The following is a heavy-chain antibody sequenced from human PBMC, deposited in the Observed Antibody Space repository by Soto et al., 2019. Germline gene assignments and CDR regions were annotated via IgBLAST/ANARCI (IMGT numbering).Heavy chain of an antibody. CDR1: GFTFSSYS. J-gene: IGHJ6*02. CDR2: ISSSSSYI. D-gene: IGHD1-26*01. CDR3: ARDPAWELARGMEV. V-gene: IGHV3-21*01. Sequence: EVQLVESGGGLVKPGGSLRLSCAASGFTFSSYSMNWVRQAPGKGLEWVSSISSSSSYIYYADSVKGRFTISRDNAKNSLYLQMNSLRAEDTAVYYCARDPAWELARGMEVWGQGTTVTVSS.